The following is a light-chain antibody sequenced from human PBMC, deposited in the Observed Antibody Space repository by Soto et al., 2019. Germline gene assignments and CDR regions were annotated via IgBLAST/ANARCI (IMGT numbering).Light chain of an antibody. J-gene: IGKJ3*01. V-gene: IGKV3-20*01. Sequence: EIVLTQSPGTLSLSPGERATLSCRASQSVSSSYLAWYQQKPGQAPRLLIYGASSRDTGIPDRFSGSGSGTDFTLTISRLEPEDFAVYYCQQYGSSPEAFGPGTKVDIK. CDR1: QSVSSSY. CDR3: QQYGSSPEA. CDR2: GAS.